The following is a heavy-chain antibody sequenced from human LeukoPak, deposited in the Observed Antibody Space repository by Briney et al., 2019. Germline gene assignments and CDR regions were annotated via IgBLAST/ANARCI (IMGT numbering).Heavy chain of an antibody. D-gene: IGHD2-2*01. Sequence: PGGSLRLSCAASGFTFSSYSMNWVRQAPGKGLEWVSSISSSSSYIYCADSVKGRFTISRDNAKNSLYLQMNSLRAEDTAVYYCARESQGYCSSTSCYLDYWGQGTLVTVSS. J-gene: IGHJ4*02. CDR2: ISSSSSYI. CDR3: ARESQGYCSSTSCYLDY. CDR1: GFTFSSYS. V-gene: IGHV3-21*01.